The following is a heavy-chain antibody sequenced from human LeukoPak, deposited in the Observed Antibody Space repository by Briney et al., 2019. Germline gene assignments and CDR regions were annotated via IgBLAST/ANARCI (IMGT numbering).Heavy chain of an antibody. J-gene: IGHJ4*02. CDR1: GFTFDDYA. CDR3: ARAARWQAGYFDY. Sequence: PGGSLRLSCAASGFTFDDYAMTWVRQAPGKGLDLVAGINWDGGSTDYADSVKGRFTISRDNAKNSLYLQMNSLRAEDTALYYCARAARWQAGYFDYWGQGTLVTVSS. CDR2: INWDGGST. D-gene: IGHD4-23*01. V-gene: IGHV3-20*04.